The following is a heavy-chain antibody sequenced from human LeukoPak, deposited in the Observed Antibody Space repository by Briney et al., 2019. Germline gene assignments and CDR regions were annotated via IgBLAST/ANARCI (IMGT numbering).Heavy chain of an antibody. CDR3: ARHGPPILGYCSGGSCPFDY. V-gene: IGHV4-39*01. J-gene: IGHJ4*02. Sequence: NSSETLSLTCGVSGDSISSGSYYWGWIRQPPGKGLEWIGSIYYSGSTYYNPSLKSRVTISVDTSKNQFSLKLSSVTAADMAVYYCARHGPPILGYCSGGSCPFDYWGQGTLVTVSS. CDR1: GDSISSGSYY. CDR2: IYYSGST. D-gene: IGHD2-15*01.